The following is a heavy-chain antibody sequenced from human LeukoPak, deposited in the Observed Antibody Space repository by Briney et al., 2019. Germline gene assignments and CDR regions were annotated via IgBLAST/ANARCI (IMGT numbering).Heavy chain of an antibody. D-gene: IGHD3-3*01. CDR2: IYYSGST. CDR3: ARDRVDDFWSGYPKKYGMDV. Sequence: SETLSLTCTVSSGSVNSYYWSWIRQPPGKGLEWIGYIYYSGSTNYNPSLKSRVTISVDTSKNQFSLKLSSVTAADTAVYYCARDRVDDFWSGYPKKYGMDVWGQGTTVTVSS. J-gene: IGHJ6*02. V-gene: IGHV4-59*02. CDR1: SGSVNSYY.